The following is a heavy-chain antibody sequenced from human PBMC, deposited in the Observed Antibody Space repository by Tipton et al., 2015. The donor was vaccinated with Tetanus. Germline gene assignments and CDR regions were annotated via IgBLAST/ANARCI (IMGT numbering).Heavy chain of an antibody. CDR1: GGSISSSSYY. CDR2: IYYSGST. Sequence: LSLTCTVSGGSISSSSYYWGWIRQPPGKGLEWIGSIYYSGSTYYNPSLKSRVTISVDTSKNQFSLKLSSVTAADTAVYYCARQNYDILTGYTHWYYYGMDVWGQGTTVTVSS. V-gene: IGHV4-39*01. J-gene: IGHJ6*02. CDR3: ARQNYDILTGYTHWYYYGMDV. D-gene: IGHD3-9*01.